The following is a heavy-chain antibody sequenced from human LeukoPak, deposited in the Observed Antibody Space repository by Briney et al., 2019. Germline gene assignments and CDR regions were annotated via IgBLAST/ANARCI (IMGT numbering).Heavy chain of an antibody. V-gene: IGHV4-59*08. CDR3: ARGVKIDYSSSSRNWYFDV. Sequence: SETLSLTCTVSGGSIRSYYWSWIWQPPGKGLEWIGYIYYSGSTNYNPSLKSRVTISADTSKNQFSLKLSSVTAADTAVYYCARGVKIDYSSSSRNWYFDVWGRGTLVTVS. D-gene: IGHD6-6*01. CDR2: IYYSGST. CDR1: GGSIRSYY. J-gene: IGHJ2*01.